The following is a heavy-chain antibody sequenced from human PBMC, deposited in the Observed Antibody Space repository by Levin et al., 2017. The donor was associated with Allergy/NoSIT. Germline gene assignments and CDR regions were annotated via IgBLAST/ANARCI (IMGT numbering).Heavy chain of an antibody. V-gene: IGHV1-3*01. CDR1: GYTFTSYA. Sequence: GESLKISCKASGYTFTSYAMHWVRQAPGQRLEWMGWINAGNGNTKYSQKFQGRVTITRDTSASTAYMELSSLRSEDTAVYYCARENRDYDYIWGSYRYDTQFDYWGQGTLVTVSS. CDR2: INAGNGNT. J-gene: IGHJ4*02. D-gene: IGHD3-16*02. CDR3: ARENRDYDYIWGSYRYDTQFDY.